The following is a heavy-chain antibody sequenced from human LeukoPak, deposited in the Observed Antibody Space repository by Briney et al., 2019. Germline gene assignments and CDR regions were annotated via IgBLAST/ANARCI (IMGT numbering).Heavy chain of an antibody. CDR1: GGSIRSYY. J-gene: IGHJ4*02. Sequence: SETLSLTCTVSGGSIRSYYWSWIRQPPGKGLEWIGYIHYSGSTNYNPSLKSRISISLDTSKNQFSLKLSSVTTSDTAVYYCARGWRGYSYGYDYWGQGTLVTVSS. CDR2: IHYSGST. D-gene: IGHD5-18*01. V-gene: IGHV4-59*01. CDR3: ARGWRGYSYGYDY.